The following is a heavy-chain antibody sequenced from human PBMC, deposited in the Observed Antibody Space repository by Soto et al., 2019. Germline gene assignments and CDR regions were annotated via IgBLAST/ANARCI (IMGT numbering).Heavy chain of an antibody. Sequence: SVKVSCKASGYTFTSYGISWVRQAPGQGLEWMGWIIPILGIANYAQKFQGRVTITADKSTSTAYMELSSLRSEDTAVYYCASGYIAVAGTNVFDYWGQGTLVTVSS. D-gene: IGHD6-19*01. CDR2: IIPILGIA. CDR3: ASGYIAVAGTNVFDY. J-gene: IGHJ4*02. V-gene: IGHV1-69*10. CDR1: GYTFTSYG.